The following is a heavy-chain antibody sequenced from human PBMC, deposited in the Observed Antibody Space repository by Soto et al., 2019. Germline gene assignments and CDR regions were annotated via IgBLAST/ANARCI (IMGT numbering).Heavy chain of an antibody. V-gene: IGHV5-51*01. CDR2: IYPGDSDT. CDR3: ARQDYNYAYFDF. J-gene: IGHJ4*02. CDR1: GYSFTNYW. D-gene: IGHD5-18*01. Sequence: GESLKISCKGSGYSFTNYWIGWVRQMPGKGLEWMGIIYPGDSDTRYSPSFQGQVIISVDQSIGTAYLQWSSLQASDTAMYYCARQDYNYAYFDFWGQGTLVTVSS.